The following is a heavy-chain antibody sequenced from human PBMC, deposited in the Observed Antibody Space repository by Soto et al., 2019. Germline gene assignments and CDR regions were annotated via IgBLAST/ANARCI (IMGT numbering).Heavy chain of an antibody. CDR1: GFTFSSYA. CDR2: ISYDGSNK. Sequence: GGTLRLYCAASGFTFSSYAMHWVRQAPGKGLEWVAVISYDGSNKYYADSVKGRFTISRDNSKNTLYLQMNSLRAEDTAVYYCARAPAAGSDYWGQGTLVTVSS. J-gene: IGHJ4*02. D-gene: IGHD6-13*01. V-gene: IGHV3-30-3*01. CDR3: ARAPAAGSDY.